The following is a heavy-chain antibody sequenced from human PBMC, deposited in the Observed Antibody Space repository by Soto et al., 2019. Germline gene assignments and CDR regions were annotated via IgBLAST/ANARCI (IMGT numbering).Heavy chain of an antibody. CDR1: GYTFSGYY. CDR3: ARGGYNYGYAMDV. Sequence: ASVKVSCKASGYTFSGYYIHWVRQAPGQGLEWMGWINPNSGGTNYAQKFQGWVSMTGDTSISTAYMELTRLRSDDTAVYYCARGGYNYGYAMDVWGQGPAVPVSS. V-gene: IGHV1-2*04. D-gene: IGHD5-18*01. J-gene: IGHJ6*02. CDR2: INPNSGGT.